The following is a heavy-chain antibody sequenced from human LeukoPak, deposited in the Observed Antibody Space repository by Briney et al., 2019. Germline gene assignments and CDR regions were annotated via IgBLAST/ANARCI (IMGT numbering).Heavy chain of an antibody. D-gene: IGHD3-10*01. Sequence: ASVKVSSKASGYTFTSYGIILVRQAPGQGLEWMVWISSYNGNTNYAQKPQGRVTMTTDTSTSTAYMELRSLRSDDTAVYYCARGSKPNYYGSGSYLYWGQGTLVTVSS. CDR1: GYTFTSYG. V-gene: IGHV1-18*04. J-gene: IGHJ4*02. CDR2: ISSYNGNT. CDR3: ARGSKPNYYGSGSYLY.